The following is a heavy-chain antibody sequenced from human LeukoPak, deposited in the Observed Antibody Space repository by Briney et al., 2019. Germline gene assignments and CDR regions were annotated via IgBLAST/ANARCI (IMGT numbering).Heavy chain of an antibody. Sequence: PGGSLRLSCAASGFTFSSYSMNWFRQAPEKGLEWVSSISSSSSYIYYADSVKGRFTISRDNAKNSLYLQMNSLRAEDTAVYYCARDTRSTIFEVVIPPYYFDYWGQGTLVTVSS. CDR2: ISSSSSYI. CDR1: GFTFSSYS. J-gene: IGHJ4*02. V-gene: IGHV3-21*01. CDR3: ARDTRSTIFEVVIPPYYFDY. D-gene: IGHD3-3*01.